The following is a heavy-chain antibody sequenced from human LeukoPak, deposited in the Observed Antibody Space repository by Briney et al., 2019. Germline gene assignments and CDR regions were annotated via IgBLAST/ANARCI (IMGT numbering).Heavy chain of an antibody. CDR1: GGSISSSSYY. CDR3: ATLGYSYGTDY. V-gene: IGHV4-61*02. D-gene: IGHD5-18*01. CDR2: IYTSGST. Sequence: PSETLSLTCTVSGGSISSSSYYWSWIRLPAGKGLEWIGRIYTSGSTNYNPSLKSRVTISVDTSKNQFSLKLSSVTAADTAVYYCATLGYSYGTDYWGQGTLVTVSS. J-gene: IGHJ4*02.